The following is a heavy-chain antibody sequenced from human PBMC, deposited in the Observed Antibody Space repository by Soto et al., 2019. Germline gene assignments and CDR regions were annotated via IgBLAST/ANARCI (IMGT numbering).Heavy chain of an antibody. CDR1: GFTVSRKY. J-gene: IGHJ4*02. D-gene: IGHD6-19*01. CDR3: AQSTGWPGFDF. CDR2: IYSGGKT. V-gene: IGHV3-53*01. Sequence: EVQLVVSGGGLIQPGGSLRLSCAASGFTVSRKYLSWVRQAPGKGLEWVSIIYSGGKTYYADSVKGRFTISRDNSKNTLYLQMNSLRAEDTAVYYCAQSTGWPGFDFWGQGTLVIVSS.